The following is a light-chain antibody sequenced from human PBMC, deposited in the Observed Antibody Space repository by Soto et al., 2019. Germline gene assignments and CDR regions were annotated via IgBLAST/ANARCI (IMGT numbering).Light chain of an antibody. CDR3: QQFNNYPPV. J-gene: IGKJ3*01. CDR1: QGISSA. V-gene: IGKV1D-13*01. Sequence: AIQLTQSPSSLSASVGDRVTITCRASQGISSALAWYQQKPGKAPKLLIYDASSLESGVPSRFSGSRSETDFTLTISSLQPEDFAPYYCQQFNNYPPVFGPGTKVDIK. CDR2: DAS.